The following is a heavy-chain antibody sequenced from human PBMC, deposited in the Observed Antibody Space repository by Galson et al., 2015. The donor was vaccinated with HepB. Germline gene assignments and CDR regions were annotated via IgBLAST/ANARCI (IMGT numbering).Heavy chain of an antibody. CDR3: ARGNYDMSDAFDI. CDR1: GGSISSGDYY. D-gene: IGHD3-9*01. J-gene: IGHJ3*02. Sequence: TLSLTCTVSGGSISSGDYYWSWIRQPPGKGLEWIGYIYYSGSTYYNPSLKSRVTISVDTSKNQFSLKLSSVTAADTAVYYCARGNYDMSDAFDIWGQGTMVTVSS. V-gene: IGHV4-30-4*01. CDR2: IYYSGST.